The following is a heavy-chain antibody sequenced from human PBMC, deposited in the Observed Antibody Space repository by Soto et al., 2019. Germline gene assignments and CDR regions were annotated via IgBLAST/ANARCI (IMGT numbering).Heavy chain of an antibody. D-gene: IGHD3-10*01. CDR2: TYYRSKWYN. V-gene: IGHV6-1*01. CDR3: ARDLLVAGSGSAPGPSYYYYMDV. Sequence: KQSQTLSLTCAISGDSVSSNSAAWNWIRQSPSRGLEWLGRTYYRSKWYNDYAVSVKSRITINPDTSKNQFSLQLNSVTPEDTAVYYCARDLLVAGSGSAPGPSYYYYMDVWGKGTTVTVSS. CDR1: GDSVSSNSAA. J-gene: IGHJ6*03.